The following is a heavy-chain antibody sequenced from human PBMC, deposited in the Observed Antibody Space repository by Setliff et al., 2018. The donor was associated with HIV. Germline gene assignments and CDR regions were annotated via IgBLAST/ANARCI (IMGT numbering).Heavy chain of an antibody. CDR1: GDSISSDFY. V-gene: IGHV4-38-2*02. CDR2: IYHGGST. CDR3: ARRADYDGSGSPFDY. J-gene: IGHJ4*02. Sequence: SDTLSLTCTVSGDSISSDFYWGWIRQPPGKGLEWIASIYHGGSTYYNPSLRSRVTISVDTSKNLFSLKLDFVTAADTAVYYCARRADYDGSGSPFDYWGQGTLVTVSS. D-gene: IGHD3-10*01.